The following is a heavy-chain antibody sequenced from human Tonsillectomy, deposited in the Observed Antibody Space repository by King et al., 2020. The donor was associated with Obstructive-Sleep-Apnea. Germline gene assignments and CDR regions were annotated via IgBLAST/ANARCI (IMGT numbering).Heavy chain of an antibody. D-gene: IGHD6-19*01. CDR2: IGSSGSVI. J-gene: IGHJ5*01. CDR1: GFTFSDYY. Sequence: VQLVESGGGLVKPGGSLRLSCAASGFTFSDYYMIWVRQAPGKGLDWVSYIGSSGSVIFYADSVKGRFIISRDNTKNSLYLQMDSLRVEDTAVYYCARDPXXPGYSSGWFDXXGQGTLVTVSS. V-gene: IGHV3-11*01. CDR3: ARDPXXPGYSSGWFDX.